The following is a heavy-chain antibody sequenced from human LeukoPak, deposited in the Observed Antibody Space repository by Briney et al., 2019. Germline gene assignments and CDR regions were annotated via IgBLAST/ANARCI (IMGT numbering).Heavy chain of an antibody. CDR3: ARAGNYYDSSGYRPFDY. D-gene: IGHD3-22*01. V-gene: IGHV4-34*01. J-gene: IGHJ4*02. CDR1: GGSFSGYY. Sequence: SETLSLTCAVYGGSFSGYYWSWIRQPPGKGLEWIGEINHSGSTNYNPSLKSRVTISVDTSKNQFSLKLSSVTAADTAVYYCARAGNYYDSSGYRPFDYWGQGTLVTVSS. CDR2: INHSGST.